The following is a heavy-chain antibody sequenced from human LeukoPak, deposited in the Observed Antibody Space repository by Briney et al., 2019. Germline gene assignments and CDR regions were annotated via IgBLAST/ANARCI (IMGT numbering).Heavy chain of an antibody. V-gene: IGHV4-59*01. Sequence: TSETLSLTCTVSGGSISSYYWSWIRQPPGKGLEWIGYIYYSGSTNYNPSLKSRVTISVDTSKNQFSLKLSSVTAADTAVYYCARVVRGYYYMDVWGKGTTVTISS. CDR3: ARVVRGYYYMDV. J-gene: IGHJ6*03. D-gene: IGHD3-10*01. CDR1: GGSISSYY. CDR2: IYYSGST.